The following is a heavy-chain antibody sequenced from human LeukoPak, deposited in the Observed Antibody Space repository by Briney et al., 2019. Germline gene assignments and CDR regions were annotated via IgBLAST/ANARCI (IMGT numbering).Heavy chain of an antibody. D-gene: IGHD2-2*01. CDR3: ARPRGCGSARCNNFDS. Sequence: GGSLRLSCAASGFTFSSYSMNWVRQAPGKGLEWVAIMEEYGSYIFYVDSVKGRFIISRDNARNSLYLQMNNLRAEDTAVYYCARPRGCGSARCNNFDSWGQGTLVTVSS. CDR1: GFTFSSYS. J-gene: IGHJ4*02. V-gene: IGHV3-7*01. CDR2: MEEYGSYI.